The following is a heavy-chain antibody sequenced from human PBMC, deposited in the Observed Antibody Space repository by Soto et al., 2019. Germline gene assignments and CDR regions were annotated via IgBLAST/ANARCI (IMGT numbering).Heavy chain of an antibody. V-gene: IGHV3-48*01. Sequence: VQLVESGGGLVQPGGSLRLSCAASGFTFSSYSMNWVRQAPGKGLEWVSYISSSSSTIYYADSVKGRFTISRDNAKNSLYLQMNSLRAEDTAVYYCARDEGTYGDYAFDIWGQGTMVTVSS. CDR1: GFTFSSYS. J-gene: IGHJ3*02. CDR3: ARDEGTYGDYAFDI. CDR2: ISSSSSTI. D-gene: IGHD4-17*01.